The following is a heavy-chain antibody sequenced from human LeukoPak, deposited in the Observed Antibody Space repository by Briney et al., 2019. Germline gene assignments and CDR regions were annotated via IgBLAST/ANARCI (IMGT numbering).Heavy chain of an antibody. Sequence: GESLQISCKGSGYSFTNYWITWVRQMPGKGLEWMGRIDPSDSYTNYNPSFQGHVTISADKSISTAYLQWSSLQASDTAIYYCARREGGKYSYGIHYYYGMDVWGQGTTVTVSS. CDR3: ARREGGKYSYGIHYYYGMDV. CDR1: GYSFTNYW. V-gene: IGHV5-10-1*01. D-gene: IGHD5-18*01. CDR2: IDPSDSYT. J-gene: IGHJ6*02.